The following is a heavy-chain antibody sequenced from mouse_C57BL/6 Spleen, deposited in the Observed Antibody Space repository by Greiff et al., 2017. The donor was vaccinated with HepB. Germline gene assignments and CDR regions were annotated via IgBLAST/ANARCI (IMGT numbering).Heavy chain of an antibody. CDR2: IDPSDSYT. V-gene: IGHV1-50*01. Sequence: QVQLQQSGAELVKPGASVKLSCKASGYTFTSYWMQWVKQRPGQGLEWIGEIDPSDSYTNYNQKFKGKATLTVDTSSSTAYMQLSSLTSEDSAVYYCARQFPGYFDVWGTGTTVTVSS. CDR3: ARQFPGYFDV. J-gene: IGHJ1*03. CDR1: GYTFTSYW.